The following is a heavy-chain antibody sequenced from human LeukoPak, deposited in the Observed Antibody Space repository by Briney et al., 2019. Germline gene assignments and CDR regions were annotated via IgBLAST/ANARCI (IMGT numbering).Heavy chain of an antibody. CDR1: GYSFTSYW. J-gene: IGHJ4*02. CDR2: IYPGDSDT. D-gene: IGHD6-19*01. CDR3: ARLTGYSSGWNFDY. V-gene: IGHV5-51*01. Sequence: HVESLKISRKGSGYSFTSYWIGWVRQMPGKGLEWIGIIYPGDSDTRYSPSFQGQVTISADKSISTAYLQWSSLKASDTAMYYCARLTGYSSGWNFDYWGQGTLVTVSS.